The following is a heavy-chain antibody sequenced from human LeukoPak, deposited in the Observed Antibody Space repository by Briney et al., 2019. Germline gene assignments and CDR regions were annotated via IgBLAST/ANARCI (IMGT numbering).Heavy chain of an antibody. V-gene: IGHV3-48*01. CDR2: ISSSSTTI. J-gene: IGHJ4*02. CDR3: ASTAGYFNY. D-gene: IGHD3-22*01. Sequence: RPGGPLRLSCAASGFTFRSYSMNWVRQAPGKGLEWISYISSSSTTIYYADSVKGRFTISRDNAKNSLYLQMNSLRAEDTAVYYCASTAGYFNYWGQGTLVTVSS. CDR1: GFTFRSYS.